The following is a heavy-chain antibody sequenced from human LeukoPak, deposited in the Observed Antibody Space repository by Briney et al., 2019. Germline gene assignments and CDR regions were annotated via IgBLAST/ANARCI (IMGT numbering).Heavy chain of an antibody. Sequence: GGSLRLSCAASGFTFSSYSMNWVRQAPGKGLEWVSYISSSSSTIYYADSVKGRFTISRDNAKNSLYLQMNSLRAEDTAVYYCARYCLGLGYYMDVWGKGTTVTVSS. J-gene: IGHJ6*03. CDR2: ISSSSSTI. V-gene: IGHV3-48*01. CDR3: ARYCLGLGYYMDV. CDR1: GFTFSSYS. D-gene: IGHD3/OR15-3a*01.